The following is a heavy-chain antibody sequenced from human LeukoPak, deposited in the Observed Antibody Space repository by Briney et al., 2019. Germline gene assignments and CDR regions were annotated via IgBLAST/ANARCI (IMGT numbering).Heavy chain of an antibody. Sequence: SETLSLTCAVYGGSFSGYYWSWIRQPAGKGLEWIGRIYTSGSTNYNPSLKSRVTISVDTSKNQFSLKLSSVTAADTAVYYCARAARLIIDYWGQGTLVTVSS. V-gene: IGHV4-59*10. J-gene: IGHJ4*02. CDR1: GGSFSGYY. CDR3: ARAARLIIDY. CDR2: IYTSGST. D-gene: IGHD6-6*01.